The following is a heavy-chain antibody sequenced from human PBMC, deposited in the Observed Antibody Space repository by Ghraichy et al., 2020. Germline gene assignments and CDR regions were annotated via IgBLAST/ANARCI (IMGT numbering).Heavy chain of an antibody. J-gene: IGHJ4*02. CDR2: IWHDGSNK. V-gene: IGHV3-33*01. Sequence: GGYLRLSCEASGFTFSSYGMHWVRQAPGKGLEWVAVIWHDGSNKYYADSVKGRFTISRDNSKKTLYLQMNSLRAEDTAVYYCVTDAPDNRGFYRRADYWGQGTLVTVSS. CDR3: VTDAPDNRGFYRRADY. CDR1: GFTFSSYG. D-gene: IGHD3-16*02.